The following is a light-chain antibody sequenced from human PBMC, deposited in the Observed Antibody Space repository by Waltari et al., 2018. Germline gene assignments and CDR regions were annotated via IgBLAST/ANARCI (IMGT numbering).Light chain of an antibody. CDR1: SLRSYY. J-gene: IGLJ3*02. CDR3: NSRDSSDNHWV. CDR2: GKD. Sequence: SSELTQDPALSVALGQTVRITCQGDSLRSYYASWYQQKPGQDPLLVIYGKDNRPSGIPDRFSGSSSGNTASLTITGAQAEDEADYYCNSRDSSDNHWVFGGGTKLTVL. V-gene: IGLV3-19*01.